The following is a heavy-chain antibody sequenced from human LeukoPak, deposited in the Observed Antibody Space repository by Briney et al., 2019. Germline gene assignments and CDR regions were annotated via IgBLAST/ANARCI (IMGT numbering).Heavy chain of an antibody. D-gene: IGHD5-18*01. CDR1: GGSISSSNYY. V-gene: IGHV4-39*01. CDR2: IYYSGNT. Sequence: PSETLSLTCTVSGGSISSSNYYWGWIRQPPGKGLEWIGSIYYSGNTYYNPSLKSRVTISVDTSKNQFSLKLSSVTAADTAVYYCARTFGYSYGYLDYWGQGTLVTVSS. J-gene: IGHJ4*02. CDR3: ARTFGYSYGYLDY.